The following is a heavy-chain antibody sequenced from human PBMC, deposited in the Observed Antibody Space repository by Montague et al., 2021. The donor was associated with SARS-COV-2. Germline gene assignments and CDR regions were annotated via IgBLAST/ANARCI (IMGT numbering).Heavy chain of an antibody. CDR1: GFTFSTYW. Sequence: SRSLSLAASGFTFSTYWMHWVRQVPGKGLVWVSRISTDDGSTTTYAGSVEGRFTISRDNAKNTLYLQMDSLRAEDTAVYYCARDLSSGWYRYFDYWGQGTLVTVSS. D-gene: IGHD6-19*01. V-gene: IGHV3-74*01. CDR3: ARDLSSGWYRYFDY. CDR2: ISTDDGSTT. J-gene: IGHJ4*02.